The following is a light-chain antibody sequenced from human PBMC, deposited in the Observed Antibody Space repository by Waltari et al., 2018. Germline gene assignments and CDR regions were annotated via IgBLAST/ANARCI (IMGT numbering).Light chain of an antibody. Sequence: DIVMTQSPDSLAVSLGERATINCKSSQSVLYSSNNKNYLAWYQQKPGQPPKLRIYWASTRESGVPERFSGSGSGTDFTLTISSLQAEDVAVYYCQQYYSTPITFGQGTRLEIK. J-gene: IGKJ5*01. CDR2: WAS. V-gene: IGKV4-1*01. CDR1: QSVLYSSNNKNY. CDR3: QQYYSTPIT.